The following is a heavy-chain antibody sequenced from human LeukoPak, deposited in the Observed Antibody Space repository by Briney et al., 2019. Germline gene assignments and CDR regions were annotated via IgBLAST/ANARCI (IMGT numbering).Heavy chain of an antibody. CDR3: AVDGGDCYSCVDY. CDR2: MNPNSGNT. Sequence: GASVTVSCKASGYTFTSYDINWVRQATGQGLEWMGWMNPNSGNTGYAQKFQGRVTMTRNTSISTAYMELSSLRSEDTAVYYCAVDGGDCYSCVDYWGQGTLVTVSS. CDR1: GYTFTSYD. V-gene: IGHV1-8*01. D-gene: IGHD2-21*02. J-gene: IGHJ4*02.